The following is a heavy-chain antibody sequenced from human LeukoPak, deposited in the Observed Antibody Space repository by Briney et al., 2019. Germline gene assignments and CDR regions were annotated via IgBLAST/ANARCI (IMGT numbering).Heavy chain of an antibody. D-gene: IGHD5-18*01. Sequence: QPGASLRLSCAASGFTFSSYAMSWVRQAPGKGLEWVSAISGSGGSTYYADSVKGRFTISRDNSKNTLYLRMNSLRAEDTAVYYCAKDLRLLNYYFDYWGQGTLVTVSS. CDR1: GFTFSSYA. CDR2: ISGSGGST. V-gene: IGHV3-23*01. J-gene: IGHJ4*02. CDR3: AKDLRLLNYYFDY.